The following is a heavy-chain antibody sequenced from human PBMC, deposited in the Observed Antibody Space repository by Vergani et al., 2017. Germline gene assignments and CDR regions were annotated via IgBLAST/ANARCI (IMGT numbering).Heavy chain of an antibody. J-gene: IGHJ4*02. CDR1: GFTFSSYA. CDR2: ISGSGGST. V-gene: IGHV3-23*04. CDR3: VAHNYGSGSLWGDY. Sequence: VQLVESGGGLVKPGGSLRLSCAASGFTFSSYAMSWVRQAPGKGLEWVSAISGSGGSTYYADSVKGRFTISRDNSKNTLYLQMNSLRAEDTAVYYCVAHNYGSGSLWGDYWGQGTLVTVSS. D-gene: IGHD3-10*01.